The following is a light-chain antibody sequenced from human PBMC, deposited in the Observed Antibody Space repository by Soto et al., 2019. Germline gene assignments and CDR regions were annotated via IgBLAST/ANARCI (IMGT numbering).Light chain of an antibody. CDR3: QQSYTFPWT. CDR2: AAS. V-gene: IGKV1-39*01. J-gene: IGKJ1*01. CDR1: QSIASN. Sequence: DIQMAQSPSSLSASVGDRVTITCRASQSIASNLTWYQQKPGKAPKILIYAASNLQSGVPSRFSVSGSGTDFTLTIRSLQPEDFATYYYQQSYTFPWTFGQGTQVEIK.